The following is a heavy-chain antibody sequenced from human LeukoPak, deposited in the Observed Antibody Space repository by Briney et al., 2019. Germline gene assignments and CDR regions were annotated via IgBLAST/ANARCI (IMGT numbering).Heavy chain of an antibody. J-gene: IGHJ4*02. Sequence: PSETLSLTCTVSGGSISSSHYYWGWVRQPPGKGLEWIGNIYYSGRTYYSPSLKSRVTISVDTSKNQFSLKLSSVTAADTAVYYCASRSSIWSGYQDTLYYFDSWGQGTLVTVSS. CDR2: IYYSGRT. CDR1: GGSISSSHYY. V-gene: IGHV4-39*01. D-gene: IGHD3-3*01. CDR3: ASRSSIWSGYQDTLYYFDS.